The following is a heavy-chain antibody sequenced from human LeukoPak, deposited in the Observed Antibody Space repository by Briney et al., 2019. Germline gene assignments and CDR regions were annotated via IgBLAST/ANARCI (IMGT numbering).Heavy chain of an antibody. J-gene: IGHJ4*02. CDR3: ARGSKGSYTDGYLDY. D-gene: IGHD3-10*01. CDR2: INHSGST. Sequence: SETLSLTCAVYGGSFSGYYWSWIRQPPGKGLEWIGEINHSGSTNYNPSLKSRVTISVDTSKNQFSLKLSSVTAADTAVYYCARGSKGSYTDGYLDYWGQGTLVTVSS. V-gene: IGHV4-34*01. CDR1: GGSFSGYY.